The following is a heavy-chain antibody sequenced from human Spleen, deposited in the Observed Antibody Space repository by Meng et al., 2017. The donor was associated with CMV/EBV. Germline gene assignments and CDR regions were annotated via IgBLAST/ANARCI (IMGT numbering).Heavy chain of an antibody. V-gene: IGHV1-69*08. CDR2: LIPILGAP. Sequence: SVKVSCKVSGGSFNTYSMTWVRQAPGQGLEWMGRLIPILGAPNIAQKFQGRVTITADKSTSTAYMQLSSLRPEDTAVYYCARDSRGRVRGVINPPYYYYGMDVWGQGTTVTVSS. J-gene: IGHJ6*02. CDR3: ARDSRGRVRGVINPPYYYYGMDV. D-gene: IGHD3-10*01. CDR1: GGSFNTYS.